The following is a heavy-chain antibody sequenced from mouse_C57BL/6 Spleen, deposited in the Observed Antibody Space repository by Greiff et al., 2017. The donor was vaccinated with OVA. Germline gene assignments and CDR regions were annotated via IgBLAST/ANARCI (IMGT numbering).Heavy chain of an antibody. CDR3: SRWCYCSLYYFDY. CDR2: ITPSNGGT. V-gene: IGHV1-53*01. Sequence: QVQLQQPGTELVKPGASVKLSCKASGYTFTSYWMHWVKQRPGQGLEWIGNITPSNGGTNYNEKFKSKATLTVDTSSSTAYMQLSSLTSEDSAVYYFSRWCYCSLYYFDYWGQGTTLTVSS. D-gene: IGHD2-12*01. CDR1: GYTFTSYW. J-gene: IGHJ2*01.